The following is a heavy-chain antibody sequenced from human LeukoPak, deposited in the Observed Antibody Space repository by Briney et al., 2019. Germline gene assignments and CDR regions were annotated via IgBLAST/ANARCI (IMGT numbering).Heavy chain of an antibody. V-gene: IGHV4-31*03. CDR3: ARDADGSPYYYYGVDV. J-gene: IGHJ6*02. CDR1: GGSISSGGYY. D-gene: IGHD3-10*01. CDR2: IYYSGST. Sequence: SETLSLTCTVSGGSISSGGYYWSWIRQHPGKGLEWIGYIYYSGSTYYNPSLKSRVTISVDTSKNQFSLKLSSVTAADTAVYYCARDADGSPYYYYGVDVWGQGTTVTVSS.